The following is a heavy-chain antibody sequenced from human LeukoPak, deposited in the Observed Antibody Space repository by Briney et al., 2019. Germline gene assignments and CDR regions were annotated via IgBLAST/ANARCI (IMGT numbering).Heavy chain of an antibody. D-gene: IGHD1-20*01. CDR3: ASAHPITVGYYFDY. CDR2: IIHSGST. J-gene: IGHJ4*02. V-gene: IGHV4-34*12. Sequence: SETLSLTCAVYGGSFSGSYWSWIRQPPGKGLEWIGEIIHSGSTNYNPSLKSRVTISVDTSRNQFSLKLSSVTAADTAVYYCASAHPITVGYYFDYWGQGTLVTVSS. CDR1: GGSFSGSY.